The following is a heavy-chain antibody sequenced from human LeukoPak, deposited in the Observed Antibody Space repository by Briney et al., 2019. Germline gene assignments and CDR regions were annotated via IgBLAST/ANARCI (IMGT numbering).Heavy chain of an antibody. V-gene: IGHV3-23*01. J-gene: IGHJ4*02. Sequence: PGGSLRLSCAASGFNFNSYAMYWVRQAPGKGLEWISGIFGSGGSPHYADSVKGRFTISRDNSQEIVYLQLDSLRVEDTALYYCGKTTVGYSSGRYPGWPVDYWGQGALVTVSS. D-gene: IGHD2-15*01. CDR1: GFNFNSYA. CDR3: GKTTVGYSSGRYPGWPVDY. CDR2: IFGSGGSP.